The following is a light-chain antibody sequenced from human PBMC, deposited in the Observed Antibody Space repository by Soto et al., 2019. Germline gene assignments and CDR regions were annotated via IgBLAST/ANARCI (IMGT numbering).Light chain of an antibody. CDR2: DVT. CDR1: SSDVGGYNF. V-gene: IGLV2-11*01. Sequence: QSALTQPRSVSGSPGQSVTISCTGTSSDVGGYNFVSWYQQHPGKAPKLIIYDVTKRPSGVPDRFSGSKSGNTASLTISGLQAEDEADYHCCSFAGSYTAYVFGTGTKLTVL. J-gene: IGLJ1*01. CDR3: CSFAGSYTAYV.